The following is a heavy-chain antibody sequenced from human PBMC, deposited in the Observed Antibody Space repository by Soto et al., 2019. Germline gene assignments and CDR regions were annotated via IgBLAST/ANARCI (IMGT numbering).Heavy chain of an antibody. Sequence: QVQLVQSGAEVKKPGASVKVSCETSGYTFTNYDINWVRQAAGQGLEWMGWINPDSDNTGYAQKFQGRVTMTRDTSISTAYMGLNSLRSEDTAVYYCARGRRYCTTTSCYPPALFPYGMDVW. V-gene: IGHV1-8*01. CDR1: GYTFTNYD. CDR2: INPDSDNT. CDR3: ARGRRYCTTTSCYPPALFPYGMDV. D-gene: IGHD2-2*01. J-gene: IGHJ6*01.